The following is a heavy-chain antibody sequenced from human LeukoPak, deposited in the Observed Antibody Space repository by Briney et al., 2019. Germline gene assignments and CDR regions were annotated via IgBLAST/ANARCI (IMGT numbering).Heavy chain of an antibody. CDR2: ISGSGGST. V-gene: IGHV3-23*01. CDR3: AKRQGHYYDSSGYYSFDY. J-gene: IGHJ4*02. CDR1: GFNFIVYR. Sequence: GGSLRLSCAASGFNFIVYRMNWVRQAPGKGLEWVSAISGSGGSTYYADSVKGRFTISRDNSKNTLYLQMNSLRAEDTAVYYCAKRQGHYYDSSGYYSFDYWGQGTLVTVSS. D-gene: IGHD3-22*01.